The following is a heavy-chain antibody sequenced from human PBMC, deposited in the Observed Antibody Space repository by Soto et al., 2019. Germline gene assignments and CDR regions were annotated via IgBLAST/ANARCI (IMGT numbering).Heavy chain of an antibody. V-gene: IGHV3-30-3*01. CDR1: GFTFSSYA. J-gene: IGHJ5*02. D-gene: IGHD3-22*01. CDR3: ARGAGSYYASSGYYNWFDP. Sequence: PGGSLRLSCAASGFTFSSYAMHWVRQAPGKGLEWVAVISYDGSNKYYADSVKGRFTISRDNSKNTLYLQMNSLRAEDTAVYYCARGAGSYYASSGYYNWFDPWGQGTLVTVSS. CDR2: ISYDGSNK.